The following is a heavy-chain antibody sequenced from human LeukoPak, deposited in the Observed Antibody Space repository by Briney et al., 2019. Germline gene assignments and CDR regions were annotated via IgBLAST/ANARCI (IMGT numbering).Heavy chain of an antibody. Sequence: SETLSLTCTVSGGSISSYYWSWIRQPPGKGREWIGYIYYSGSTNYNPSLKSRVTISVDTSKNQFSLKLSSVTAADTAVYYCARARGYSGYEDFDYWGQGTLVTVSS. CDR1: GGSISSYY. J-gene: IGHJ4*02. CDR2: IYYSGST. D-gene: IGHD5-12*01. V-gene: IGHV4-59*01. CDR3: ARARGYSGYEDFDY.